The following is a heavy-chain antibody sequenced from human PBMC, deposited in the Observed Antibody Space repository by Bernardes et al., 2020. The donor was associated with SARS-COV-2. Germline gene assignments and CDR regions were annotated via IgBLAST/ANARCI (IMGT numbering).Heavy chain of an antibody. CDR3: ARMAADMGYFYGMDV. J-gene: IGHJ6*02. CDR2: IYYSGRT. V-gene: IGHV4-59*08. CDR1: GDPISNYY. Sequence: SETLSLTCTVSGDPISNYYWSWIRQPPGKGLEWIGYIYYSGRTNYNPSLKSRVTISADTSKNQFSLKLSSVTAADTAVYYCARMAADMGYFYGMDVWGQGTTVTVSS. D-gene: IGHD2-15*01.